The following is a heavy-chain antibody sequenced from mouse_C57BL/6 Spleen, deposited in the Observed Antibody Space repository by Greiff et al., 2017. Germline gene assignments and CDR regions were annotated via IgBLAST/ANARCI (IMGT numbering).Heavy chain of an antibody. Sequence: EVKLVESGPVLVKPGASVKMSCKASGYTFTDYYMNWVKQSHGKSLEWIGVINPYNGGTSYNQKFKGKATLTVDKSSSTAYMELNSLTSEDSAVYYCARDYGSSPMGYWGQGTSVTVSS. J-gene: IGHJ4*01. V-gene: IGHV1-19*01. CDR3: ARDYGSSPMGY. CDR2: INPYNGGT. CDR1: GYTFTDYY. D-gene: IGHD1-1*01.